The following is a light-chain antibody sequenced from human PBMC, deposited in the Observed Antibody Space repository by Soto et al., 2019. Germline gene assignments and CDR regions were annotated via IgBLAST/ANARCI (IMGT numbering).Light chain of an antibody. J-gene: IGKJ4*01. CDR1: RDVGSD. CDR3: HQRAGWPPT. Sequence: TQSPLSLSSSVGEKIIITCLASRDVGSDVSWYQQKPGQAPSLLISDASNRATGIPDRFSGSGSGTDFTLTINSLEPEDFAVYFCHQRAGWPPTFGGGTKVDIK. V-gene: IGKV3-11*01. CDR2: DAS.